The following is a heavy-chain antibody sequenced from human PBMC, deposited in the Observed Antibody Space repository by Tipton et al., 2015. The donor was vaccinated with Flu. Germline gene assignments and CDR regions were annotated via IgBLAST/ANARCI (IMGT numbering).Heavy chain of an antibody. V-gene: IGHV4-59*13. Sequence: GLVKPSETLSLTCTVSGGSISTYYWNWIRQPPGKGLEWIGHIYYGGNTNYNPSLKSRVTISVDTSKNQFSLNLSSVTAADTAVYYCARERGRTGRYSSPQLDFWGQGTLVSVSS. CDR1: GGSISTYY. J-gene: IGHJ4*02. D-gene: IGHD3-16*01. CDR2: IYYGGNT. CDR3: ARERGRTGRYSSPQLDF.